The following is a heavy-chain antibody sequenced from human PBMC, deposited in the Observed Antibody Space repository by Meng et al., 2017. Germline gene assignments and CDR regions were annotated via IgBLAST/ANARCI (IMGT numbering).Heavy chain of an antibody. J-gene: IGHJ6*02. V-gene: IGHV1-8*03. Sequence: ASVKVSCKASGYTFISYDINWVRQATGQGLEWMGWMNPNSGNTGYAQKFQGRVTITRNTSISTAYMELSSLRSEDTAVYYCARTGYCSSTICYGPGDYYYDYGMDVWGQGTTVTVSS. CDR3: ARTGYCSSTICYGPGDYYYDYGMDV. CDR2: MNPNSGNT. CDR1: GYTFISYD. D-gene: IGHD2-2*01.